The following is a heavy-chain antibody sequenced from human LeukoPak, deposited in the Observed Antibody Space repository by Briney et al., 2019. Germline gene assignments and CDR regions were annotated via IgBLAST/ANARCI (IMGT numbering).Heavy chain of an antibody. J-gene: IGHJ3*02. Sequence: SETLSLTCTVSGGSISSGSYYWSWIRQPAGKGLEWIGRIYTSGSTNYNPSLKSRVTISVDTSKNQFSLKLSSVTAADTAVCYCARPGFLGGSDAFDIWGQGTMVTVSS. CDR2: IYTSGST. D-gene: IGHD3-16*01. CDR1: GGSISSGSYY. CDR3: ARPGFLGGSDAFDI. V-gene: IGHV4-61*02.